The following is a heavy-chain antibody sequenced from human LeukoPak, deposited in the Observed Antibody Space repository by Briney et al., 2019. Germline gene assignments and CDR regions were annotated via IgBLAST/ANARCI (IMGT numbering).Heavy chain of an antibody. CDR1: GYTFTGYY. CDR3: ARGVEMATITFAFDI. J-gene: IGHJ3*02. V-gene: IGHV1-2*02. Sequence: GASVKVSCKASGYTFTGYYMHWVRQAPGQGLEWMGWINPNSGGTNYAQKFQGRVTMTRDTSISTAYMELSRLRSDDTAVYYCARGVEMATITFAFDIWGQGTMVTVSS. CDR2: INPNSGGT. D-gene: IGHD5-24*01.